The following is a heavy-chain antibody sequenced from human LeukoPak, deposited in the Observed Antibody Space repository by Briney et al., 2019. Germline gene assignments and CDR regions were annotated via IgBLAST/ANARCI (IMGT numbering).Heavy chain of an antibody. CDR2: INPNSGGT. V-gene: IGHV1-2*02. CDR3: ARLPRAWELPGGSDC. D-gene: IGHD1-26*01. J-gene: IGHJ4*02. Sequence: GASVKVSCKASGYTFTGYYMHWVRQAPGQGLEWMGWINPNSGGTNYAQKFQGRVTMTRDTSISTAYMELSRLRSDDTAVYYCARLPRAWELPGGSDCWGQGTLVTVSS. CDR1: GYTFTGYY.